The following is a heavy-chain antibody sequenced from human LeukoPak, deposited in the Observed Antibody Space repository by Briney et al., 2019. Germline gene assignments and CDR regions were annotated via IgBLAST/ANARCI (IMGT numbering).Heavy chain of an antibody. CDR1: GGSISSYY. CDR2: IYTSGST. Sequence: SETLSLTCTVSGGSISSYYWSWIRQPAGKGLEWIGRIYTSGSTNYNPSLKSRVTMSVDTSKNQFSLKLSSVTAADTAVYYCAREYCTSCPPRFDPGGQGTLVPVSS. J-gene: IGHJ5*02. D-gene: IGHD2-2*01. CDR3: AREYCTSCPPRFDP. V-gene: IGHV4-4*07.